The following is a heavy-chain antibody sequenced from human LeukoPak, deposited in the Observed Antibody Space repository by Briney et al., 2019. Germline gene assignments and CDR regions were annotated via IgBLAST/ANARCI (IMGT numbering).Heavy chain of an antibody. J-gene: IGHJ3*02. CDR2: IIPIFDTP. CDR1: GGTFSNYA. CDR3: ASQLFHLDSSGYSLDALDI. Sequence: GASVKVPCKTSGGTFSNYAISWVRQAPGQRLEWMGVIIPIFDTPNYAQKWQGRVTITTDESTSTAYMELRSLRSEDTAVYYCASQLFHLDSSGYSLDALDIWGQGTMVTVSS. V-gene: IGHV1-69*05. D-gene: IGHD3-22*01.